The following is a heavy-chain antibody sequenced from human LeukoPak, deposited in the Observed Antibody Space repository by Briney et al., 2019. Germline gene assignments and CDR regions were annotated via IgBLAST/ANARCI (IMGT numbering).Heavy chain of an antibody. CDR1: GFTFSSYA. CDR3: AKGIGLPDY. J-gene: IGHJ4*02. D-gene: IGHD2/OR15-2a*01. CDR2: IRSGSGGST. Sequence: PGGSLRLSCAASGFTFSSYAMSWVRQAPGKGLEWVSAIRSGSGGSTYYADSVKGRFTISRDNSKNTLYLQMNSLRAEDTAVYYCAKGIGLPDYWGQGTLVTVSS. V-gene: IGHV3-23*01.